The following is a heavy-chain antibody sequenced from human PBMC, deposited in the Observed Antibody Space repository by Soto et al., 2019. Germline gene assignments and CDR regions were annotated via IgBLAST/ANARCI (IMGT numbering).Heavy chain of an antibody. CDR1: GGTFSSYA. J-gene: IGHJ6*02. V-gene: IGHV1-69*01. CDR3: ASGVIVVVPAAIGSHYYYYGMDV. D-gene: IGHD2-2*01. Sequence: QVQLVQSGAEVKKPGSSVKVSCKASGGTFSSYAISWVRQAPGQGLEWMGGIIPIFGTANYAQKFQGRVTITADESTSTAYMELSSLRSEDTAVYYCASGVIVVVPAAIGSHYYYYGMDVWGQGTTVTVSS. CDR2: IIPIFGTA.